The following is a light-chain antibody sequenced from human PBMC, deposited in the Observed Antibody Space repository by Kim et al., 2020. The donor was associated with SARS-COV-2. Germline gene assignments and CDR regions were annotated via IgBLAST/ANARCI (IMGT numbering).Light chain of an antibody. Sequence: PGQRVTIPCSGSSSNIGSNYVYWYQQLPGTAPKLLIYRNNQRPSGVPDRFSGSKSGNTASLTISGLQAEDEADYYCCSYAGSYPYVFGTGTKVTVL. J-gene: IGLJ1*01. CDR2: RNN. V-gene: IGLV1-47*01. CDR3: CSYAGSYPYV. CDR1: SSNIGSNY.